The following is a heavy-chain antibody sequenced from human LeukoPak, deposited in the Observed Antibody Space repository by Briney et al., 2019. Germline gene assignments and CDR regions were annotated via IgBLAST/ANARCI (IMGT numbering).Heavy chain of an antibody. D-gene: IGHD1-26*01. CDR3: AREPIVGATTEFYFDY. Sequence: ASVKVSCKASGGTFSSYAISWVRQAPGQGLEWMGRIIPIFGTANYAQKFQGRVTITTDESTSTAYMGLSSLRSEDTAVYYCAREPIVGATTEFYFDYWGQGTLVTVSS. V-gene: IGHV1-69*05. CDR1: GGTFSSYA. J-gene: IGHJ4*02. CDR2: IIPIFGTA.